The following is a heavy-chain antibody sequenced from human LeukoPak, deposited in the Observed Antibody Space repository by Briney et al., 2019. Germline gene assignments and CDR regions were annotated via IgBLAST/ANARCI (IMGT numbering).Heavy chain of an antibody. V-gene: IGHV4-59*01. J-gene: IGHJ4*02. D-gene: IGHD6-19*01. CDR1: GGSISSYY. CDR2: IYYSGST. CDR3: ARESGSSGWYDY. Sequence: SETLSLTCTVSGGSISSYYWSWIRQPPGKGLEWIGYIYYSGSTNYNPSLKRRVTISVDTSKNQFSLKLSSVTAADTAVYYCARESGSSGWYDYWGQGTLVTVSS.